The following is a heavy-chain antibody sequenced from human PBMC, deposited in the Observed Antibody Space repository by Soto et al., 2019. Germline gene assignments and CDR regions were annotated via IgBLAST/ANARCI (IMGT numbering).Heavy chain of an antibody. CDR3: ASLNYDFWSGYPPYAEYVQH. D-gene: IGHD3-3*01. Sequence: SETLSLTCTVSGGSITSYYWSWIRQPPGKGLEWIGYIYYSGSTNYNPSLKSRVTISVDTSKNQFSLKLSSVTAADTAVYYCASLNYDFWSGYPPYAEYVQHWGQGTLLSVS. CDR1: GGSITSYY. V-gene: IGHV4-59*01. CDR2: IYYSGST. J-gene: IGHJ1*01.